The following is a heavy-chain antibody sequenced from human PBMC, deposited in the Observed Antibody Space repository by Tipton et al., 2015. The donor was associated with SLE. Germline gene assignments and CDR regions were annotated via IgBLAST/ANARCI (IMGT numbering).Heavy chain of an antibody. V-gene: IGHV4-30-2*05. CDR2: IYHSGST. CDR3: ARDEKGTTVPRDAFDI. J-gene: IGHJ3*02. Sequence: TLSLTCAVSGGSISSGGYSWSWIRQPPGKGLEWIGYIYHSGSTYYNPSLKSRVTISVDTSKNQFSLKLSSVTAADTAVYYCARDEKGTTVPRDAFDIWGQGTMVTVSS. D-gene: IGHD4-17*01. CDR1: GGSISSGGYS.